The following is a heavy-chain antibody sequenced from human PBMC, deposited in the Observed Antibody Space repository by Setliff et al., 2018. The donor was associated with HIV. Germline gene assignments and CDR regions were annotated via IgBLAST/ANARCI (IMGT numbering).Heavy chain of an antibody. Sequence: SGPTLVNPTQTLALTCTVSGFSLSTSGVGVGWIRQPPGKALEWLALIYWDNDRRYSPSLKSRLTITKDTSKNQVVLTMTNMDPVDTATYYCAHRLPGSGSWGVGKLDYWGQGTLVTVSS. CDR1: GFSLSTSGVG. CDR2: IYWDNDR. D-gene: IGHD3-10*01. CDR3: AHRLPGSGSWGVGKLDY. J-gene: IGHJ4*02. V-gene: IGHV2-5*02.